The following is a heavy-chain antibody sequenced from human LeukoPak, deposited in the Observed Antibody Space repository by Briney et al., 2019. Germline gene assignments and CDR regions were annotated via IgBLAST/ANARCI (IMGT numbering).Heavy chain of an antibody. CDR1: GFTFSSYS. Sequence: GGSLRLSCAASGFTFSSYSMNWVRQAPGKGPEWVSSISSSSIYIYYADSVKGRFTISRDNAKNSLYLQMNSLRAEDTAVYYCARDLRVYSSGWYPYYFDYWGQGTLVTVST. CDR3: ARDLRVYSSGWYPYYFDY. V-gene: IGHV3-21*01. D-gene: IGHD6-19*01. CDR2: ISSSSIYI. J-gene: IGHJ4*02.